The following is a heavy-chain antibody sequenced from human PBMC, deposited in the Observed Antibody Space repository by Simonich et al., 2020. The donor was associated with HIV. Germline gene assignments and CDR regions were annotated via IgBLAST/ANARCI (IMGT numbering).Heavy chain of an antibody. J-gene: IGHJ4*02. Sequence: QVQLQQWGAGLLKPSETLSLTCAVYGGSFNGYYWSWIRQSPERGLQWIGEINHSGITIYNPSLMGRVTISVDTSKNQFSLKMRSLIAADTAVYYCARGRSPPRTGVLDSWGQGTQVIVSS. CDR1: GGSFNGYY. CDR2: INHSGIT. D-gene: IGHD7-27*01. CDR3: ARGRSPPRTGVLDS. V-gene: IGHV4-34*01.